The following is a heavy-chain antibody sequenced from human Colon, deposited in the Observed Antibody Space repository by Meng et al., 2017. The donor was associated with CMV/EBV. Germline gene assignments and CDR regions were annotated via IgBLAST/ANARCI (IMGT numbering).Heavy chain of an antibody. J-gene: IGHJ4*02. Sequence: GESLKTSWAASGFTFSSYAMSWVRQAPGKGLEWVSAISGSGGSIYYADSVKGRFTISRDNSKNTLYLQMNSLGAEDTAVYYCAKDYGDFWSGYYVGIDYWGQGTLVTVSS. CDR3: AKDYGDFWSGYYVGIDY. D-gene: IGHD3-3*01. CDR2: ISGSGGSI. CDR1: GFTFSSYA. V-gene: IGHV3-23*01.